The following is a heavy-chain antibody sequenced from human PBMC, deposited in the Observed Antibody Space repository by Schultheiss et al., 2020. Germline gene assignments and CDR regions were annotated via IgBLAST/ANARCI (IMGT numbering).Heavy chain of an antibody. V-gene: IGHV4-39*01. D-gene: IGHD6-6*01. Sequence: SQTLSLTCTVSGGSISSSSYYWGWIRQPPGKGLEWIGSIYYSGSTYYNPSLKSRVTISVDTSKNQFSLKLSSVTAADTAVYYCARARPDIAAQLNYYYYYMDVWGKGTTVTVSS. J-gene: IGHJ6*03. CDR1: GGSISSSSYY. CDR3: ARARPDIAAQLNYYYYYMDV. CDR2: IYYSGST.